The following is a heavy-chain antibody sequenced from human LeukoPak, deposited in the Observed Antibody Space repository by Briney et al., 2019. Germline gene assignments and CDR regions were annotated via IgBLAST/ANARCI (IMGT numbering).Heavy chain of an antibody. D-gene: IGHD6-19*01. V-gene: IGHV4-30-4*01. J-gene: IGHJ4*02. CDR3: AASTRIAVAAFDY. Sequence: SETLSLTCTVSGGSIGSGDYYWSWIRQPPGKGLEWIGYIYYSGSTYYNPSLKSRVTISVDKSKNQFSLKLSSVTAADTAVYYCAASTRIAVAAFDYWGQGTLVTVSS. CDR2: IYYSGST. CDR1: GGSIGSGDYY.